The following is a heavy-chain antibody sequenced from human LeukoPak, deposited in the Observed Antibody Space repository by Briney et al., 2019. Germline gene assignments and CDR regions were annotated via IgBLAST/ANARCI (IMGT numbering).Heavy chain of an antibody. CDR3: AKDLAGSGSYSFDY. Sequence: WGSLTLSCAASGFTFSNYAMNWVRQAPGRGLEWVSAISGSGGSTYYADSVKGRFTISRDNSKNTLYLQMNSLRAEDTAVYYCAKDLAGSGSYSFDYWGQGTLVTVSS. CDR1: GFTFSNYA. CDR2: ISGSGGST. D-gene: IGHD1-26*01. V-gene: IGHV3-23*01. J-gene: IGHJ4*02.